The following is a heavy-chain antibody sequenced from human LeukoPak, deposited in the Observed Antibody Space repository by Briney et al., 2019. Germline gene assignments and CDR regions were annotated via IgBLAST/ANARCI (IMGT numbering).Heavy chain of an antibody. CDR1: GFIFNSYV. CDR2: ISYDGSNK. J-gene: IGHJ4*02. CDR3: ARDRVGATDYFDY. V-gene: IGHV3-30-3*01. Sequence: GGSLRLSCAASGFIFNSYVMSWVRQAPGKGLEWVAVISYDGSNKYYADSVKGRFTISRDNSKNTLYLQMNSLRAEDTAVYYCARDRVGATDYFDYWGQGTLVTVSS. D-gene: IGHD1-26*01.